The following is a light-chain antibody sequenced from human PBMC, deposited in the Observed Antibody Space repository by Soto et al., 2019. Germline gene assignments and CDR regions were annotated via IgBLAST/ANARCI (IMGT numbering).Light chain of an antibody. V-gene: IGKV3-15*01. CDR2: GAS. CDR1: QSVSSN. Sequence: EIVMTPSPATLSVSPGERATLSCRASQSVSSNFAWYQQKPGQAPRLLIYGASTRATGIPARFSGSGSGTEFTLTISSLQSEDFAVYYCQQYNTWAPFTFGPGKTVDIK. J-gene: IGKJ3*01. CDR3: QQYNTWAPFT.